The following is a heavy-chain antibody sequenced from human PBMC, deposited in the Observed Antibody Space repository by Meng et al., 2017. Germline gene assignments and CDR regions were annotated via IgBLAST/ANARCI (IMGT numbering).Heavy chain of an antibody. CDR1: GFTFSNAW. CDR3: ARDSLSSDGHGYYYGMDV. V-gene: IGHV3-15*01. CDR2: IKSKTDGGTT. D-gene: IGHD3-16*01. Sequence: GESLKISCAASGFTFSNAWMSWVRQAPGKGLEWVGRIKSKTDGGTTDYAAPVKGRFTISRDDSKNTLYLQMNSLKTEDTAVYYCARDSLSSDGHGYYYGMDVWGQGTTVTVSS. J-gene: IGHJ6*02.